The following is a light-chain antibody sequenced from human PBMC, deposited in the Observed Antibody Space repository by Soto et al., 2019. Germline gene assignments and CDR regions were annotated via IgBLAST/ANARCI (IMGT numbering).Light chain of an antibody. CDR1: QSVSNN. CDR3: QQYNNWPLT. CDR2: GAS. V-gene: IGKV3-15*01. J-gene: IGKJ5*01. Sequence: EIVMTQSPTLSVSPGEGATLSCRASQSVSNNLAWYQQKPGQAPRLLIYGASTRATGIPARFSGSGSGTEFTLTMSSLLSEDVAVYYCQQYNNWPLTFGQGTRLEIK.